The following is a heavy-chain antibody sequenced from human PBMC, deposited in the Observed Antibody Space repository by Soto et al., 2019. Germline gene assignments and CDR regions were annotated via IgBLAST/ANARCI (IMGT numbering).Heavy chain of an antibody. CDR3: ARRAARPRGYLDYYYYGMDV. CDR1: CGSFLGYY. Sequence: SETLSLTCAVYCGSFLGYYWSWIRQPPGKGLDCIGEINHSGITNYNPSLKSRVTISVYTSKNRVSLKLSSVTAADTAVYYCARRAARPRGYLDYYYYGMDVWGQGTTVTVSS. CDR2: INHSGIT. D-gene: IGHD6-6*01. V-gene: IGHV4-34*01. J-gene: IGHJ6*02.